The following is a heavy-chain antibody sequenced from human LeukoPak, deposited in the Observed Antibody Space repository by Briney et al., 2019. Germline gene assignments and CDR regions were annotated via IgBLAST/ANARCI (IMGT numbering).Heavy chain of an antibody. CDR2: IYSGGST. Sequence: PGGSLRLSCAASGFTVSSNYMSWVRQAPGKGLEWVSVIYSGGSTYYADSVKGRFTISRDNSKNTLYLQMNSLRAEDTAVYYCARDRQGYSSGWYAAFDIWGQGTMVTVSS. V-gene: IGHV3-66*02. CDR1: GFTVSSNY. CDR3: ARDRQGYSSGWYAAFDI. D-gene: IGHD6-19*01. J-gene: IGHJ3*02.